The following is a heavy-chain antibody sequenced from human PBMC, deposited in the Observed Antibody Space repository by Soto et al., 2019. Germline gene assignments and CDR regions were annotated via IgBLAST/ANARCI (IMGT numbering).Heavy chain of an antibody. CDR1: GYIFASHW. J-gene: IGHJ4*02. Sequence: GESLKIACKGSGYIFASHWVAWLRQMPEKGLEWIGTIHPGDSDTKYSSAFRGHVTISADTSVSTAYLQWRSLEATDSAIYYCARYSGSYWHYLDFWGQGTLVTVSS. V-gene: IGHV5-51*01. CDR2: IHPGDSDT. D-gene: IGHD1-26*01. CDR3: ARYSGSYWHYLDF.